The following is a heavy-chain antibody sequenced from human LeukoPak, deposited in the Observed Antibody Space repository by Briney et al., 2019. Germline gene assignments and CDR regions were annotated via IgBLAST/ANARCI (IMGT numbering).Heavy chain of an antibody. CDR2: ISAYNGNT. J-gene: IGHJ5*02. CDR3: ARVRFLEWLCAWFDP. CDR1: GYTFTIYG. V-gene: IGHV1-18*01. D-gene: IGHD3-3*01. Sequence: GASVRVSCKASGYTFTIYGISWVRQAPGQGLEWMGWISAYNGNTDYAQKLQGRVTMTTDTSTSTAYMELRSLRSDDTAVYYCARVRFLEWLCAWFDPWGQGTLVTVSS.